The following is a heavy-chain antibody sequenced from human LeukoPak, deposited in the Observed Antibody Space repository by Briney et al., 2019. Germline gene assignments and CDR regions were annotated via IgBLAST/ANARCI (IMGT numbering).Heavy chain of an antibody. CDR3: ARGGYSGTYFFDY. CDR2: INSDGSRT. J-gene: IGHJ4*02. Sequence: GGSLRLSCAASGFIFSRYWMHWVRQAPGKGLVWVSRINSDGSRTSYADSVKGRFTISRDNSKSTLYLQMNSLTAEDTAVYYCARGGYSGTYFFDYWGQGTPVTVSS. V-gene: IGHV3-74*01. CDR1: GFIFSRYW. D-gene: IGHD1-26*01.